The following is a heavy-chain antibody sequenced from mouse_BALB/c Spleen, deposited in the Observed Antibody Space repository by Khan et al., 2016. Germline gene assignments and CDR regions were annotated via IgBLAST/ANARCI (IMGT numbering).Heavy chain of an antibody. CDR1: GFNIKDYY. J-gene: IGHJ3*01. CDR3: NVRFAY. CDR2: IDPENGDT. V-gene: IGHV14-4*02. Sequence: VQLQQSGAELVRSGASVKLSCTASGFNIKDYYMHWVKQRPEQGLEWIGWIDPENGDTEYAPKFQGKATMTAETSANTAYLQLSSLTSEDTTFYYCNVRFAYWGQGTLVTVSA.